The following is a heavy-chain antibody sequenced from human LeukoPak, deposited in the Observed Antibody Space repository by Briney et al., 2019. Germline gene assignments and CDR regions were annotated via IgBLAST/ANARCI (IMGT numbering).Heavy chain of an antibody. Sequence: GASVKVSCKASGYTFSDYYIHWVRQAPGQGLEWMGWISPNSDDTNFAQIFQGRVIMTRDTSISTAYMELSRLTSDDTTLYYCARNYGHISKYFDYWGQGTLVTVSS. J-gene: IGHJ4*02. D-gene: IGHD4-17*01. CDR3: ARNYGHISKYFDY. CDR2: ISPNSDDT. V-gene: IGHV1-2*02. CDR1: GYTFSDYY.